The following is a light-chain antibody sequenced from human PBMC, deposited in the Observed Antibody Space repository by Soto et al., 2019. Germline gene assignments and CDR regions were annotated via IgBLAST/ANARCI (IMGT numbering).Light chain of an antibody. Sequence: QSALTQPASVSGSPGQSITISCTGTSSDVGSYNLVSWYQQHPGKAPKLMLYEVSKRPSWVSNRFSGSKSGNTASLTISGLQAEDEADYYCCSYAGSSTPAVFGGGTQLTVL. CDR2: EVS. J-gene: IGLJ7*01. V-gene: IGLV2-23*02. CDR3: CSYAGSSTPAV. CDR1: SSDVGSYNL.